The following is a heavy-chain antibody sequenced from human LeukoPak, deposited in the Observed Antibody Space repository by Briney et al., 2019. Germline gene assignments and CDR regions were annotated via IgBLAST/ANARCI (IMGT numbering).Heavy chain of an antibody. CDR3: ARGQFWSGYSI. CDR1: GGSFSGYY. Sequence: SETLSLTCAVYGGSFSGYYWSWIRQPPGKGLEWIGEINHSGSTNYNPSLKSRVTMSVDTSKNQFSLNLSSVTAADTAVYYCARGQFWSGYSIWGQGTLVTVSS. V-gene: IGHV4-34*01. CDR2: INHSGST. J-gene: IGHJ4*02. D-gene: IGHD3-3*02.